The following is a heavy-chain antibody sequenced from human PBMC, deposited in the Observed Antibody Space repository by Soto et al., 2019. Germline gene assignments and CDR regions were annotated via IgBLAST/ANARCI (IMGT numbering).Heavy chain of an antibody. Sequence: EVQLVESGGGLVQPGGSLRLSCAASGFTFSSYEMNWVRQAPGKGLEWVSYISSSGSTIYYADSVKGRFTISRDDSKNTLYLQMNSLKTEDTAVYYCTTDPGRVPAAIYWFDPWGQGTLVTVSS. CDR2: ISSSGSTI. D-gene: IGHD2-2*01. CDR3: TTDPGRVPAAIYWFDP. V-gene: IGHV3-48*03. J-gene: IGHJ5*02. CDR1: GFTFSSYE.